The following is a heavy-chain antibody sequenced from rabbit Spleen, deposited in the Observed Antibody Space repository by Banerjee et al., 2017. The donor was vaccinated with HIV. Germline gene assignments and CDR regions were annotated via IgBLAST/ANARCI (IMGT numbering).Heavy chain of an antibody. Sequence: QSLEESGGDLVKPGASLTLTCKASGLDFSGDSYDSYMCWIRQAPGKGLEWIGCIETSTDSTWSASWAKGRFTISQTSSTTVTLQMTSLTVADTATYFCAGRHADSSWYYTRLDIWGQGTLVTVS. CDR1: GLDFSGDSY. CDR2: IETSTDST. J-gene: IGHJ3*01. D-gene: IGHD8-1*01. V-gene: IGHV1S40*01. CDR3: AGRHADSSWYYTRLDI.